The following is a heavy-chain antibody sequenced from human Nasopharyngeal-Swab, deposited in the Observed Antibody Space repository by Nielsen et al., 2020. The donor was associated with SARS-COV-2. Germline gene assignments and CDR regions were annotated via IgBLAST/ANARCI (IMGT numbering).Heavy chain of an antibody. V-gene: IGHV3-23*03. CDR3: AKDQGSYYDY. J-gene: IGHJ4*02. CDR2: IYSGGSST. Sequence: GGSLRLSCAASGFTFSSYAMSWVRQAPGKGLEWVSVIYSGGSSTYYADSVKGRFTISRDNSKNTLYLQMNSLRAEDTAVHYCAKDQGSYYDYWGQGTLVTVSS. CDR1: GFTFSSYA. D-gene: IGHD1-26*01.